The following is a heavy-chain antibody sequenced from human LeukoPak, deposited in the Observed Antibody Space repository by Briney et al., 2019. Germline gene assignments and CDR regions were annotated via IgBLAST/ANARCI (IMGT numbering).Heavy chain of an antibody. Sequence: GGSLRLSCAASGFTFSSYWMGWVRQAPGKGLEWVANIKQDGSEKYYVDSVKGRFTISRDNAKNSLYLQMNSLRAEDTAVYYCASTTGTTVSYYFDSWGQGTLVTVSS. J-gene: IGHJ4*02. CDR2: IKQDGSEK. CDR1: GFTFSSYW. CDR3: ASTTGTTVSYYFDS. V-gene: IGHV3-7*01. D-gene: IGHD1-1*01.